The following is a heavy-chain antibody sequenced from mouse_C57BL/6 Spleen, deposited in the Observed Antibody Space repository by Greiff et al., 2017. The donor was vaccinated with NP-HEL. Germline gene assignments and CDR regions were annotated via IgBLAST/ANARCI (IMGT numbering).Heavy chain of an antibody. J-gene: IGHJ2*01. V-gene: IGHV1-22*01. Sequence: EVQLQQSGPELVKPGASVKMSCKAFGYTFTDYTMHWVKQSHGKCLEWIGYIYPNNGGTSYNQKLKGKATWTVNESSSTAYMEISSLTSEDSAVYYCARSYYDYLPFDYWGQGTTLTVSS. CDR1: GYTFTDYT. D-gene: IGHD2-4*01. CDR3: ARSYYDYLPFDY. CDR2: IYPNNGGT.